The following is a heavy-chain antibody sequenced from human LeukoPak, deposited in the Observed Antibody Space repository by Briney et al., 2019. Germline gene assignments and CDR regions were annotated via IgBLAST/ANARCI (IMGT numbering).Heavy chain of an antibody. CDR2: ISGSGGSS. V-gene: IGHV3-23*01. J-gene: IGHJ6*02. CDR1: GFTFSSYA. CDR3: AKDLRCSSTSCYGMDV. Sequence: PGGSLRLSCAASGFTFSSYAMSWVRQAPRKGLEWVSSISGSGGSSYYADSVKGRLTISRDNSKNTLYLQMNSLRAEDTAIYYCAKDLRCSSTSCYGMDVWGQGTTVTVSS. D-gene: IGHD2-2*01.